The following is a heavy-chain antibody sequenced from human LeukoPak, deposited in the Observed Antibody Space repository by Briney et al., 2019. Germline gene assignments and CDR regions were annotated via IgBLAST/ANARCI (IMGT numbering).Heavy chain of an antibody. J-gene: IGHJ4*02. V-gene: IGHV3-66*02. Sequence: PGGSLRLSCGASGLSVSCNYMSWVREAPGKGLEWVSVIYSDGSTYYADSVKGRFTISRDNSKNTLYLQMNSLRVEDTAVYYCVRGMGVSMLYYFDYWGQGTLVTVSS. CDR2: IYSDGST. CDR3: VRGMGVSMLYYFDY. CDR1: GLSVSCNY. D-gene: IGHD3-10*01.